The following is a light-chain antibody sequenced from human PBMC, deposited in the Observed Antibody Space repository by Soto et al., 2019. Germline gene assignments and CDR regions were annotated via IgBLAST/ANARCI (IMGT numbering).Light chain of an antibody. CDR2: DVN. CDR1: SSDVGGYNF. Sequence: QSALTQPASVSESPGQSITISCTGTSSDVGGYNFVSWYQHHPGKAPKLMIYDVNNRPSGVSNRFSGSKSGNTASLTISGLHAEDEADYYCSSYTSSSTLVFGGGTKLTVL. J-gene: IGLJ2*01. CDR3: SSYTSSSTLV. V-gene: IGLV2-14*03.